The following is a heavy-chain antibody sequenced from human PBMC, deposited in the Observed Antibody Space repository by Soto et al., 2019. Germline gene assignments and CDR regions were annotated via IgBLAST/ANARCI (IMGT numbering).Heavy chain of an antibody. Sequence: SQTLSLTFSISGDGLSTNSATLDWIRQSPSRGLEWLGRTYYRSNWYTDYAVSVKGRITISPDTSNNQLSLQLNSVTPDDTAVYYCARLIGNSWLDSWGQGTLVTVSS. D-gene: IGHD2-8*01. J-gene: IGHJ5*01. CDR2: TYYRSNWYT. V-gene: IGHV6-1*01. CDR3: ARLIGNSWLDS. CDR1: GDGLSTNSAT.